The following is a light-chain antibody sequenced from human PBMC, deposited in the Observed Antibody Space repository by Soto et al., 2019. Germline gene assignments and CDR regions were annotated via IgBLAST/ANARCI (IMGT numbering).Light chain of an antibody. Sequence: EIVLTQSPATLSVSPGERATLSCRASQSVNSNLAWYQQKPGQAPRLLICGASTRATDIPARFSGSGSETDFTLTISSLQSEDFAVYFCQQYDSWPPPWTFGQGTKVEI. V-gene: IGKV3-15*01. CDR2: GAS. CDR3: QQYDSWPPPWT. J-gene: IGKJ1*01. CDR1: QSVNSN.